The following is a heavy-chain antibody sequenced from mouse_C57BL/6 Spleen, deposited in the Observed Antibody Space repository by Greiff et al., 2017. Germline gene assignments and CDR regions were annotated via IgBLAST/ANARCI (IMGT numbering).Heavy chain of an antibody. D-gene: IGHD3-3*01. CDR1: GFTFSSYA. CDR3: TREGGDGFDY. V-gene: IGHV5-9-1*02. J-gene: IGHJ2*01. Sequence: EVKLMESGEGLVKPGGSLKLSCAASGFTFSSYAMSWVRQTPEKRLEWVAYISRGGDYIYYADTVKGRFTITRDNARNTLYLQMSSLKSEDTAMYYCTREGGDGFDYWGQGTTLTVSS. CDR2: ISRGGDYI.